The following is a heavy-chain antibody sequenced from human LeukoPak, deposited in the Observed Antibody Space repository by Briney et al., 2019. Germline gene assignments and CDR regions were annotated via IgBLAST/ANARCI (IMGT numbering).Heavy chain of an antibody. Sequence: QAGRSLRISCAASGFTFSSYAMSWVRQAPGKGLECVSAIRGGAPVTYYTDSVKGRFTISRDNSKNTLYLEMNSLRAEDTAVYYCARRGSSGWYDYWGQGTLVTVSS. CDR3: ARRGSSGWYDY. CDR1: GFTFSSYA. V-gene: IGHV3-23*01. J-gene: IGHJ4*02. D-gene: IGHD6-19*01. CDR2: IRGGAPVT.